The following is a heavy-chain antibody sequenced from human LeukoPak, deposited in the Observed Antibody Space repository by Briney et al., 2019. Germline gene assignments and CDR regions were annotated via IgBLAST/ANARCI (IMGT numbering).Heavy chain of an antibody. CDR3: ARHYCSGGSCYRFDY. CDR1: GGSISSYH. CDR2: IYYSGST. J-gene: IGHJ4*02. D-gene: IGHD2-15*01. Sequence: SETLSLTCTVSGGSISSYHWSWIRQPPGKGLEWIGYIYYSGSTNYNPSLKSRVTISVDTSKNQFSLKLSSVTAADTAVYYCARHYCSGGSCYRFDYWGQGTLVTVSS. V-gene: IGHV4-59*08.